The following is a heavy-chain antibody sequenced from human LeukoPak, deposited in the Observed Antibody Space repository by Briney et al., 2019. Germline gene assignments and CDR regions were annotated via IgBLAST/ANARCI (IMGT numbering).Heavy chain of an antibody. Sequence: PGGSLRLSCAASGFTVSRNYMSWVRQAPGKGLEWVSVIYSGGSTYYADSVKGRFTISRDNSKNTLYLQMNSLRAEDTAVYYCARDGVYRHYYYYYYMDVWGKGTTVTVSS. V-gene: IGHV3-53*01. CDR1: GFTVSRNY. CDR3: ARDGVYRHYYYYYYMDV. J-gene: IGHJ6*03. CDR2: IYSGGST. D-gene: IGHD6-13*01.